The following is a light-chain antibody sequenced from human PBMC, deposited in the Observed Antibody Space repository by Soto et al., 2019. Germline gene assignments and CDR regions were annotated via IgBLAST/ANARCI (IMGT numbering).Light chain of an antibody. Sequence: EIVLTQSPGTLSLSPGERATLSCRASQSVSSSYLAWYQQKPGQAPRLLIYESSNRATGIAARFSGSGSGTDFTLTISSLEPEDFAVYYCQQYGGSFRVFGPGTKVDIK. CDR3: QQYGGSFRV. CDR1: QSVSSSY. J-gene: IGKJ3*01. V-gene: IGKV3-20*01. CDR2: ESS.